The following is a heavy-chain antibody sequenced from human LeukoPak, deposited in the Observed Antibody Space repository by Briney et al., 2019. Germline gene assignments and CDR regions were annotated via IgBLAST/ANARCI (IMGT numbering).Heavy chain of an antibody. CDR3: ARGVLLQGRGAFDI. Sequence: ASVKVSCKASGYTFTSYDINWVRQATRQGLEWMGWMNPNSGNTGYAQKFQGRVTITRNTSISTAYMELSSLTYDDTAVYYCARGVLLQGRGAFDIWGQGAMVTVSS. CDR1: GYTFTSYD. J-gene: IGHJ3*02. CDR2: MNPNSGNT. D-gene: IGHD1-26*01. V-gene: IGHV1-8*03.